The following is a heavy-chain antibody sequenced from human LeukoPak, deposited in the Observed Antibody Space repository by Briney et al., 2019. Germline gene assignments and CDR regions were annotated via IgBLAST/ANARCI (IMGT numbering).Heavy chain of an antibody. V-gene: IGHV1-8*02. CDR3: ARGRYYDFWSGYFNYYPYYYYGMDV. CDR2: MNPNSGNT. D-gene: IGHD3-3*01. Sequence: GASVKVSCKASGGTFSSYAISWVRQATGQGLEWMGWMNPNSGNTGYAQKFQGRVTMTRNTSISTAYMELSSLRSEDTAVYYCARGRYYDFWSGYFNYYPYYYYGMDVWGQGTTVTVSS. CDR1: GGTFSSYA. J-gene: IGHJ6*02.